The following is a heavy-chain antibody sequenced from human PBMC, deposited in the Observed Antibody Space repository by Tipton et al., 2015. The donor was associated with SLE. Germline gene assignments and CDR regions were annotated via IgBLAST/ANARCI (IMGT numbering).Heavy chain of an antibody. J-gene: IGHJ6*02. V-gene: IGHV3-21*01. CDR1: GFTFSSYS. CDR3: ARGFSSSWDGMDV. CDR2: ISSSSSYI. Sequence: QLVQSGGGLVKPGGSLRLSCAASGFTFSSYSMNWVRQAPGKGLEWVSSISSSSSYIYYADSVKGRFTISRDNAKNSLYLQMNSLRAEDTAVYYCARGFSSSWDGMDVWGQGTTVTVSS. D-gene: IGHD6-6*01.